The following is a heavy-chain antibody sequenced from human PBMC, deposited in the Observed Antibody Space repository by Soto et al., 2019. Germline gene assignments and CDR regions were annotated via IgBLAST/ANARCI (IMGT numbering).Heavy chain of an antibody. CDR3: ARGITQGYDY. CDR1: GYKFNTYD. J-gene: IGHJ4*02. V-gene: IGHV1-8*02. Sequence: QVQLVQSGAEVEKPGASVKVSCQASGYKFNTYDINWVRQATGQGLEWMGWMSPSSGSTGYAQKFQGRVTMTRDTSVSTAYIELNSLTSGDTAVYYCARGITQGYDYWGQGTPVTVSS. D-gene: IGHD1-20*01. CDR2: MSPSSGST.